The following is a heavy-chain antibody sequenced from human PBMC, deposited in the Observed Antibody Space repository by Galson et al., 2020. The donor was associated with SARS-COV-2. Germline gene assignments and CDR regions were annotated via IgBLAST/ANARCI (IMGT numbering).Heavy chain of an antibody. J-gene: IGHJ6*02. D-gene: IGHD6-19*01. Sequence: ETWETLSLTCTVSGGSISSYYWNWIRQPAGKGLEWIGRIYSSGSTNYNPSLKSRVTMSVDTSKNQFSLKLSSVTAADTAVYYCARGKAGTAYYYYGMDVWGQGTTVTVSS. CDR2: IYSSGST. CDR1: GGSISSYY. V-gene: IGHV4-4*07. CDR3: ARGKAGTAYYYYGMDV.